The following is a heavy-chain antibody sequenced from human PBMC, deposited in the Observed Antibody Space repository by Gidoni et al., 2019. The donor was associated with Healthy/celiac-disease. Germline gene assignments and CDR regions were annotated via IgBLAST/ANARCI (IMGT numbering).Heavy chain of an antibody. D-gene: IGHD5-18*01. J-gene: IGHJ4*02. V-gene: IGHV1-2*02. Sequence: QVQLVQSGAEVKKPGASVKVSCKASGYTFTGYYMHLLRQAPGQGLEWMGWINPNSGGTNYAQKFQGRVTMTRDTSISTAYMELSRLRSEDTAVYYCAREPTWIQLWSLFDYWGQGTLVTVSS. CDR2: INPNSGGT. CDR3: AREPTWIQLWSLFDY. CDR1: GYTFTGYY.